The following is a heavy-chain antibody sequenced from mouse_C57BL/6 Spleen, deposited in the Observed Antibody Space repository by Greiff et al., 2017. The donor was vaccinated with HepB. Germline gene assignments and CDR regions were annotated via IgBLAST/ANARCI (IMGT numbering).Heavy chain of an antibody. CDR1: GYTFTTYP. D-gene: IGHD1-1*01. V-gene: IGHV1-47*01. J-gene: IGHJ1*03. CDR2: FHPYNDDT. CDR3: ARSTPGGSSHWYFEV. Sequence: QVQLQQSGAELVKPGASVKMSCKASGYTFTTYPIEWMKQNHGKSLEWIGNFHPYNDDTKYNEKFKGKATLTVEKSSSTVYLELSRLTSDDSAVYYCARSTPGGSSHWYFEVWGTGTTVTVAS.